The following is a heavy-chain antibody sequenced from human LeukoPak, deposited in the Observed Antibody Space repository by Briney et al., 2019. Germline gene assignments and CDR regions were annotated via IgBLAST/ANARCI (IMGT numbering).Heavy chain of an antibody. Sequence: GGSLRLSCAASGFTFSSYGMHWVRQAPGKGLEWVAVIWYDGSNKYYADSVKGRFTISRDNSKNTLYLQMNSLRTEDTAVYYCAKDTSHSSSWYENWFDPWGQGTLVTVSS. CDR1: GFTFSSYG. D-gene: IGHD6-13*01. CDR2: IWYDGSNK. V-gene: IGHV3-30*02. CDR3: AKDTSHSSSWYENWFDP. J-gene: IGHJ5*02.